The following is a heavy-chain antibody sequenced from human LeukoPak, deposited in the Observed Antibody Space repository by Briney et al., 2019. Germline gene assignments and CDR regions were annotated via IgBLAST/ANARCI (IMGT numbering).Heavy chain of an antibody. V-gene: IGHV3-23*01. J-gene: IGHJ3*01. CDR1: GFSFSSYA. CDR2: VSGSGTDT. D-gene: IGHD3-10*01. Sequence: PGGSLTLSCAASGFSFSSYAMSWVRQTPGKGLDWVSAVSGSGTDTFYDNSVKGRFTISRDNSKNTLYLQMNDLRAEDTAIHYCAKRKFYGSGSVFVSHAFDFWGQGTMVTVSS. CDR3: AKRKFYGSGSVFVSHAFDF.